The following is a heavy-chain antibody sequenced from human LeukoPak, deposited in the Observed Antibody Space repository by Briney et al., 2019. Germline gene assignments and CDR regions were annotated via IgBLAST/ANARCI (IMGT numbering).Heavy chain of an antibody. J-gene: IGHJ4*02. CDR1: LVSTTSNF. V-gene: IGHV4-4*02. D-gene: IGHD1-14*01. CDR3: AREILGGFNPWAY. CDR2: IHRSGSP. Sequence: SETLSLTCTVYLVSTTSNFWSWVRQPPGKGLEWIGEIHRSGSPNYNPSLQSRVTISIDRFRNQIVLELSCGTAADTAFYYCAREILGGFNPWAYWGQGTLVTVPS.